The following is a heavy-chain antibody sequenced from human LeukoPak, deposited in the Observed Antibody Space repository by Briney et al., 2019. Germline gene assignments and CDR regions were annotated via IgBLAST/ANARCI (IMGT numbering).Heavy chain of an antibody. Sequence: QAGGSLRLSCAASGFTFSSYAMSWVRQAPGKGLEWVKAISGSGGSTYYADSVKGRFTISRDNSKNTLYLQMNSLRAEDTAVYYCAKALVVTGYYYYYMDVWGKGTTVTVSS. CDR2: ISGSGGST. D-gene: IGHD4-23*01. V-gene: IGHV3-23*01. CDR3: AKALVVTGYYYYYMDV. CDR1: GFTFSSYA. J-gene: IGHJ6*03.